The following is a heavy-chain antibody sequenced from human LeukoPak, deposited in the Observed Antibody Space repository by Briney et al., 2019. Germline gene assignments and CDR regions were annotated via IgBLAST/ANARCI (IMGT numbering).Heavy chain of an antibody. D-gene: IGHD6-6*01. CDR3: ARARNGSARPGAWFDP. CDR1: GGSISSYY. CDR2: IYTSGST. Sequence: SETLSLTCTVSGGSISSYYWSWIRQPAGKGLEWIGRIYTSGSTNYNPSLKSRVTMSVDTSKNQFSLKLSSVTAADTAVYYCARARNGSARPGAWFDPWGQGTLVTFSS. J-gene: IGHJ5*02. V-gene: IGHV4-4*07.